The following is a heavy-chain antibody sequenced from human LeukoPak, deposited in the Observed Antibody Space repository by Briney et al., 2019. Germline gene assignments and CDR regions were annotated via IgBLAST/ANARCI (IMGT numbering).Heavy chain of an antibody. Sequence: PSETLSLTCTVSGGSISSYYWSWIRQPPGKGLEWIGYIYYSGSTNYNPSLKSRVTISVDTSKNQFSLKLSSVTAADTAVYYCAGSGYFDWTLEAFDIWGQGTMVTVSS. CDR3: AGSGYFDWTLEAFDI. CDR2: IYYSGST. V-gene: IGHV4-59*01. CDR1: GGSISSYY. D-gene: IGHD3-9*01. J-gene: IGHJ3*02.